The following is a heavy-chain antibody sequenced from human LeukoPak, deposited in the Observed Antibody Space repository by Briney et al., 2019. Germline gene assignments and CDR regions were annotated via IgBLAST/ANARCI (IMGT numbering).Heavy chain of an antibody. Sequence: QPGGSLRLSCAASGFTFNGFWMSWVRQAPGKGLEWVANIKQDGSDIYYLGSVRGRFTTSRDNAMNSLYLQMNSLRAEDTAVYYCTRDALYGDPSYYYMDVWGKGTTVTVSS. CDR1: GFTFNGFW. CDR2: IKQDGSDI. D-gene: IGHD4-17*01. V-gene: IGHV3-7*01. CDR3: TRDALYGDPSYYYMDV. J-gene: IGHJ6*03.